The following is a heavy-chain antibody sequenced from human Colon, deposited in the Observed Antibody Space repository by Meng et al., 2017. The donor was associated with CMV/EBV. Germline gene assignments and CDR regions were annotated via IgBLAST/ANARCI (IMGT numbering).Heavy chain of an antibody. V-gene: IGHV3-23*01. CDR2: ISSSSDRS. D-gene: IGHD1-26*01. CDR3: ANLMGATLYYFHS. Sequence: GESLKISCGASGFTFNAYAMAWVRQVPGKGLQWVAAISSSSDRSYYPDSVKGRFTISRDNSKNTLYLQMNSLRAEDTAVYYCANLMGATLYYFHSWGQGTLVTVSS. CDR1: GFTFNAYA. J-gene: IGHJ4*02.